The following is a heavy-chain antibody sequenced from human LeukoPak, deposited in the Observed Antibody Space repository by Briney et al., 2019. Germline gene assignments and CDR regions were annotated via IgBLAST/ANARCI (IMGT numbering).Heavy chain of an antibody. CDR3: AKDGSSGYGYYFDY. CDR2: IRYDGSNK. V-gene: IGHV3-30*02. J-gene: IGHJ4*02. Sequence: GGSLRLSCAASGFTFSNYGMHWVRQAPGKGLEWVAFIRYDGSNKYYADSVKGRFTISRDNSKNTLYLQMNSLRAEDTAVYYCAKDGSSGYGYYFDYWGQGTLVTVSS. D-gene: IGHD5-12*01. CDR1: GFTFSNYG.